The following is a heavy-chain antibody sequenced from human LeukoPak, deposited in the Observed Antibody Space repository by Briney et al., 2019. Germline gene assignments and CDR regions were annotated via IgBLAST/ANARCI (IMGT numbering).Heavy chain of an antibody. V-gene: IGHV1-69*06. CDR3: ARVPGSSSLFWFDP. CDR2: IIPIFGTA. D-gene: IGHD6-13*01. CDR1: GGTFSSYA. J-gene: IGHJ5*02. Sequence: ASVKVSCKASGGTFSSYAISWVRQAPGQGLEWMGRIIPIFGTANYAQKFQGRVTITADKSTSTAYMELSSLRSEDTAVYYCARVPGSSSLFWFDPWGQGTLVTVSS.